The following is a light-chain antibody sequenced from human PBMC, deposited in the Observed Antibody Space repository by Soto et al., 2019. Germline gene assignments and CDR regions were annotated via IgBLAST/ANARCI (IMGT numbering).Light chain of an antibody. Sequence: IQMTRSPSSLSASVGDIFTITCRASQSISSYLNWYQQKPGKAPKLLIYAASSLQSGVPSRLSGSGSGTDLTLTISSMQPEEFATYYCQQSYSNPLTFGGGTQVDI. CDR2: AAS. CDR1: QSISSY. V-gene: IGKV1-39*01. J-gene: IGKJ4*01. CDR3: QQSYSNPLT.